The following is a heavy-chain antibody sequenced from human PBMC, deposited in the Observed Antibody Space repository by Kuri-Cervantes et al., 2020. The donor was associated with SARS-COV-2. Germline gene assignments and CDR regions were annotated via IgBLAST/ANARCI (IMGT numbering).Heavy chain of an antibody. Sequence: GGSLRLSCAASGFTFSSYAMSWVRQTPGKGLEWVSGITVSGADTYYADSVRGRFTISRDNSKNTMYLQMNSLRAEDTAVYYCAIPRNDYYDSSGPFLSWGQGTLVTVSS. CDR2: ITVSGADT. J-gene: IGHJ5*02. CDR1: GFTFSSYA. D-gene: IGHD3-22*01. V-gene: IGHV3-23*01. CDR3: AIPRNDYYDSSGPFLS.